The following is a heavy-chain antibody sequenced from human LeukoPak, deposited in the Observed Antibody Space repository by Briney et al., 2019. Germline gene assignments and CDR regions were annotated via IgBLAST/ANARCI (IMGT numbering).Heavy chain of an antibody. V-gene: IGHV3-7*03. Sequence: GGSLRLSCAASGFSFSSFWMSWVRQAPGKGPEWVAHIKENGNEQYYADSVKGRFTISRDNAQKSLWLQMNSLRAEDTAVYFCARGGGLDVWGQGATVTVSS. CDR1: GFSFSSFW. CDR2: IKENGNEQ. J-gene: IGHJ6*02. CDR3: ARGGGLDV. D-gene: IGHD3-16*01.